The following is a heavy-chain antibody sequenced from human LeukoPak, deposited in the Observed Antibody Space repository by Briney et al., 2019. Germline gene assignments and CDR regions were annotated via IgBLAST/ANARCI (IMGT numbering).Heavy chain of an antibody. J-gene: IGHJ5*02. Sequence: PSQTLSLTCAVSGGSISSGGYSWSWIRQPPGKGLEWIGYIYHSGSTNYNPSLKSRVTISVDTSKNQFSLKLSSVTAADTAVYYCARIGTYYDFWSGSWFDPWGQGTLVTVSS. CDR2: IYHSGST. V-gene: IGHV4-30-2*01. CDR3: ARIGTYYDFWSGSWFDP. D-gene: IGHD3-3*01. CDR1: GGSISSGGYS.